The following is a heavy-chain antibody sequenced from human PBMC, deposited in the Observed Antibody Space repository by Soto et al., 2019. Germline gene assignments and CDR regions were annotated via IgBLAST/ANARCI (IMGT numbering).Heavy chain of an antibody. Sequence: SETLSLTCTVSGGSVRSDNYYWSWIRQPPGKGLEWIGYIHVRGTNYNPSLKSRGTISLHTSKNQFSLQLTSVTAADTAVYFCARDNYDSSGYYDNWGQGMLVTVSS. CDR2: IHVRGT. D-gene: IGHD3-22*01. CDR1: GGSVRSDNYY. V-gene: IGHV4-61*01. CDR3: ARDNYDSSGYYDN. J-gene: IGHJ4*02.